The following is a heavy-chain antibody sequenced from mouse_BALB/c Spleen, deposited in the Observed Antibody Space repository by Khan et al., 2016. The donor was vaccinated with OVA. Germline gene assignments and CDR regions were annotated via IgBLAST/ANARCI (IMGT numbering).Heavy chain of an antibody. CDR2: INHYNGGT. V-gene: IGHV1-18*01. CDR1: GYSFTDYT. J-gene: IGHJ3*01. Sequence: VQLKESGPELVKPGASMKISCKASGYSFTDYTLNWVKQSHGKNLEWIGLINHYNGGTSYNQKFKGRATITVEKSSSTAYMELLSLTSEDSAVYYCASSGYGGLAHWGQGTLVTVSA. D-gene: IGHD1-1*02. CDR3: ASSGYGGLAH.